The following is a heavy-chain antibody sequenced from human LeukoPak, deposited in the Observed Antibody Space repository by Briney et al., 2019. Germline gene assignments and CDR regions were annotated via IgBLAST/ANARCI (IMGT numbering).Heavy chain of an antibody. CDR1: GFTFSNYG. Sequence: PGGSLRLSCAASGFTFSNYGMHWVRQAPGKGLEWVAVISYDGSNKYYADSVKGRFTISRDNSKNTLYLQMNSLSAEDTAVYYCAKLYGDFDYWGQGTLVTVSS. V-gene: IGHV3-30*18. D-gene: IGHD4-17*01. CDR2: ISYDGSNK. CDR3: AKLYGDFDY. J-gene: IGHJ4*02.